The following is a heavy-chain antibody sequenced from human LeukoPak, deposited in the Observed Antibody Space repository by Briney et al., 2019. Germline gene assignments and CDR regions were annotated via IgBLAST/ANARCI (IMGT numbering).Heavy chain of an antibody. CDR2: ISSSSSYT. CDR1: GFTFSSYS. Sequence: GGSLRLSCAASGFTFSSYSMNWVRQAPGKGLEWVSYISSSSSYTNYADSVKGRFTISRDNAKNSLYLQMNSLRAEDTAVYYCARGYCSSTSCYVFAFDIWGQGTMVTVSS. D-gene: IGHD2-2*01. J-gene: IGHJ3*02. V-gene: IGHV3-21*05. CDR3: ARGYCSSTSCYVFAFDI.